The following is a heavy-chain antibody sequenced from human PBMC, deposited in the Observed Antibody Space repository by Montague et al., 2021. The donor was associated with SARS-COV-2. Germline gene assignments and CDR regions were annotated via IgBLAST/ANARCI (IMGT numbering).Heavy chain of an antibody. D-gene: IGHD1-1*01. CDR1: GDSVSINSVT. V-gene: IGHV6-1*01. CDR3: TSGREGNYNVMDV. Sequence: CAISGDSVSINSVTRKSVRQSPSSRSHQLLRSYYMLKWYNDYAVSVRGRVTINPDTSKNQFSLQLNSVTPEDTAIYYCTSGREGNYNVMDVWGQGATVTVSS. J-gene: IGHJ6*02. CDR2: SYYMLKWYN.